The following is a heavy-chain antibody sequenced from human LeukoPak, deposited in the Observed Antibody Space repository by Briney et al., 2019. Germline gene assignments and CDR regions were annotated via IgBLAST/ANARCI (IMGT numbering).Heavy chain of an antibody. D-gene: IGHD5-12*01. CDR2: IYHSGTT. V-gene: IGHV4-38-2*02. CDR3: ARQPARLPLDY. Sequence: SETLSLTCTVSGYSISSGCYWGWIRQPPGKGPEWIGNIYHSGTTYYNPSLKSRVTISVDTSKNQFSLELGSVTAADTAVYYCARQPARLPLDYWGQGTLVTVSS. CDR1: GYSISSGCY. J-gene: IGHJ4*02.